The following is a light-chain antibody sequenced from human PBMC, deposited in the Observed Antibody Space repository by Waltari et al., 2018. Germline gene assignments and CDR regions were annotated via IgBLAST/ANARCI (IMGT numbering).Light chain of an antibody. CDR2: INN. Sequence: QSVLNQPPSVSGTPGQRVTISCSGSSFTIGSTYVYWYQHLPGAAPKRLIYINNQRPSGVPDRFSGSKSGTSASLAISGLRSEDEGDYHCATWDDSVSGQVFGGGTKLTVL. CDR3: ATWDDSVSGQV. V-gene: IGLV1-47*01. J-gene: IGLJ2*01. CDR1: SFTIGSTY.